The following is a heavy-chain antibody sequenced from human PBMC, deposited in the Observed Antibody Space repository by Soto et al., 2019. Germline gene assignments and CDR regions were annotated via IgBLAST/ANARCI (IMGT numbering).Heavy chain of an antibody. D-gene: IGHD3-16*01. V-gene: IGHV3-30-3*01. J-gene: IGHJ4*02. CDR1: GFTFSTYA. CDR3: ASPGYDYVWGSYTY. Sequence: QVQLVESGGGVVQPGRSLRLSSAASGFTFSTYAMHWVRQAPGKGLEWVAVISYDGSNKSYAGSVKGRFTISRDNSKNTLYLQMNSLRAEDTAVYYCASPGYDYVWGSYTYWGQGTLVTVSS. CDR2: ISYDGSNK.